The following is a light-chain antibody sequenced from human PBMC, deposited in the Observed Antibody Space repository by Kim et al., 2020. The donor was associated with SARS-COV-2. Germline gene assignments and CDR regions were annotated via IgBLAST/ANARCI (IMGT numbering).Light chain of an antibody. CDR2: QAS. CDR1: QTIDNW. J-gene: IGKJ1*01. V-gene: IGKV1-5*03. Sequence: ASVGDRVTIPCRASQTIDNWLAWYSQTAGKAPKLLIYQASGLESGVPSRFSGSGSGTEFTLTISSLQPEDFATYYCQQYDSYPWTFGQGTKVDIK. CDR3: QQYDSYPWT.